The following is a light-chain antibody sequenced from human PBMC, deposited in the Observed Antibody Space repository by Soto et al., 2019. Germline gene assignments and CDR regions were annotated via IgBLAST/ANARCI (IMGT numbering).Light chain of an antibody. J-gene: IGKJ5*01. CDR2: GAS. Sequence: EIVLTQSPGTLSLTSGERATLSCRASQSVSSSYLAWYQQKPGQAPRLLIYGASSRATGIPDRFSGSGSGTDFTLTISRLEPEDVAVYYCQQYGSSPPITFGQGTRLEIK. CDR1: QSVSSSY. CDR3: QQYGSSPPIT. V-gene: IGKV3-20*01.